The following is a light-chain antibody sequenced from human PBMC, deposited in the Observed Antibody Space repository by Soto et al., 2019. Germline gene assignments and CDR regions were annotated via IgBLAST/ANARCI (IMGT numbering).Light chain of an antibody. CDR1: NIESKS. Sequence: SYELTQPPSVSVAPGQTARIPCGGDNIESKSVHWYQQMPGQAPVLVVRDDSDQHSGIPERFSGSNSGNTATLTISRVEAGDEADYYCQVWDTNSDHYVFGTGTKVTVL. V-gene: IGLV3-21*02. CDR2: DDS. CDR3: QVWDTNSDHYV. J-gene: IGLJ1*01.